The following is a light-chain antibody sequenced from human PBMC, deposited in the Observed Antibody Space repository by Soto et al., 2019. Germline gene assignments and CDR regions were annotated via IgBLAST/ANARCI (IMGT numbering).Light chain of an antibody. V-gene: IGKV3-11*01. CDR2: DAS. CDR3: QQRSNWPGT. J-gene: IGKJ1*01. CDR1: QSVSSY. Sequence: EIVLTKSPATLSLSPGERATLSCRASQSVSSYLAWYQQKPGQAPRLLIYDASNRATGIPARFSGSGSGTDFTLTIRSLEPEDFAVYYCQQRSNWPGTFGQGTKVEIK.